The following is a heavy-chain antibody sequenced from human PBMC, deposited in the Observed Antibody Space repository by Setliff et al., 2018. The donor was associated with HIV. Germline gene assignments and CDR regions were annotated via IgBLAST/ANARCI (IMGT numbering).Heavy chain of an antibody. CDR1: GQSFTNYD. CDR3: AGGLVSQKVPFDP. D-gene: IGHD1-1*01. CDR2: INPNNGDT. V-gene: IGHV1-2*02. Sequence: ASVKVSCKPSGQSFTNYDIHWLRRASGQGLEWMGWINPNNGDTNYAQKFQGRVTMTRDTSISTAYMELSSLKSDDTAVYYCAGGLVSQKVPFDPWGQGTLVTVSS. J-gene: IGHJ5*02.